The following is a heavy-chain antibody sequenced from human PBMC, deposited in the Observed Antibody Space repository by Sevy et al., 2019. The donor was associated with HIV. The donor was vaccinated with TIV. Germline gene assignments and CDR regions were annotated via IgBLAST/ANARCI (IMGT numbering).Heavy chain of an antibody. CDR1: GFDFRSYA. Sequence: GGSLRLSCAASGFDFRSYAMSWVRQAPGKGLEWVSGISGRGGSTYYADSMKGRFTISRDNSKNTLYLQMNSLRVEDTAVYYCAKRPYYYDSSGYDGLPPGAFDIWGQGTMVTVSS. D-gene: IGHD3-22*01. J-gene: IGHJ3*02. CDR3: AKRPYYYDSSGYDGLPPGAFDI. CDR2: ISGRGGST. V-gene: IGHV3-23*01.